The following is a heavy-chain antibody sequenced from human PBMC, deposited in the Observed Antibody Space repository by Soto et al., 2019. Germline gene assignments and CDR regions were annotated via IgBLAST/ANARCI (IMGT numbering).Heavy chain of an antibody. V-gene: IGHV3-30-3*01. CDR2: IPNTENKN. J-gene: IGHJ3*02. Sequence: QVQLAESGGGVVQPGTSLRLSCVASGFTFSSYGMHWVRQAPGKGLEWVAVIPNTENKNYYADSVKGRFTISRDNAQNTLFLPMDRLMSEDTAVYYCARTAGGRVRGALDIWGQGTMVTV. CDR1: GFTFSSYG. D-gene: IGHD6-13*01. CDR3: ARTAGGRVRGALDI.